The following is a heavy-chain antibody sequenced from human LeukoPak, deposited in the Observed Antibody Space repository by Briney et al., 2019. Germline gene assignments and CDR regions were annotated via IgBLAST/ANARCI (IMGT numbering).Heavy chain of an antibody. CDR2: MYTIGST. CDR1: GGSISSYS. D-gene: IGHD6-13*01. V-gene: IGHV4-4*07. Sequence: PSETLSLTWTVVGGSISSYSWSWIRQPAVKGLEWIGRMYTIGSTKYNPSIKSRVTMSVDTSKNQFSLKLSSVTAADTAVYYCAKDYYSSSWSVGYFQHWGQGTLVTVSS. CDR3: AKDYYSSSWSVGYFQH. J-gene: IGHJ1*01.